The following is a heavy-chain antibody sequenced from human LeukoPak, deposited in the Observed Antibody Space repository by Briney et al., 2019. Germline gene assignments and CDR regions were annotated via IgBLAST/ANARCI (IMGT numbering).Heavy chain of an antibody. D-gene: IGHD2-2*01. Sequence: PGGSLRLSCAASGFTFSTYGMHWVRQAPGKGLEWVAFVRFDGSHQYYADSVKGRFTISRDNSKNTLFLQMDSLRAEDTAVYYCARDPESHIVVVPAATVDYWGQGTLVTVSS. V-gene: IGHV3-30*02. J-gene: IGHJ4*02. CDR3: ARDPESHIVVVPAATVDY. CDR2: VRFDGSHQ. CDR1: GFTFSTYG.